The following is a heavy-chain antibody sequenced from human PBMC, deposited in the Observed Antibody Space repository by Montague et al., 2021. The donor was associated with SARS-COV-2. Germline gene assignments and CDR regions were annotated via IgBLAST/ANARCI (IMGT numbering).Heavy chain of an antibody. D-gene: IGHD3-22*01. CDR2: IYYSGST. CDR1: GGSISSSSYY. J-gene: IGHJ4*02. Sequence: SETLSLTCTVSGGSISSSSYYWGWIRQPPGKGLEWIGSIYYSGSTYYNPSLKSRVTISVDTSKNQFSLKLCSVTAADTAVYYCARQVGTMIVVVIIKLRYYFDYWGQGTLVTVSS. CDR3: ARQVGTMIVVVIIKLRYYFDY. V-gene: IGHV4-39*01.